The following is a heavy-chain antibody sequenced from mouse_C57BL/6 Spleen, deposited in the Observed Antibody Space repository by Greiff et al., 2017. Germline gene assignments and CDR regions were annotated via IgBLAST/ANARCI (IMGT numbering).Heavy chain of an antibody. J-gene: IGHJ2*01. Sequence: QVQLKESGAELVKPGASVKMSCKASGYTFTTYPIEWMKQNHGKSLEWIGNFHPYNDDTKYNEKFKGKATLTVEKSSSTVYLELSRLTSDDSAVYYCARGDGSSYGNYFDYWGQGTTLTVSS. D-gene: IGHD1-1*01. CDR1: GYTFTTYP. CDR2: FHPYNDDT. CDR3: ARGDGSSYGNYFDY. V-gene: IGHV1-47*01.